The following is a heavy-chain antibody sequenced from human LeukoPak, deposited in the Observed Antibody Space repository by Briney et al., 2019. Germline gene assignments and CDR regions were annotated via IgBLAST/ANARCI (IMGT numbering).Heavy chain of an antibody. J-gene: IGHJ6*03. CDR1: GFTFSSYW. D-gene: IGHD3-9*01. Sequence: GGSLRLSCAASGFTFSSYWMSWVRQAPGKGLEWVANIKQDGSEKYYVDSVKGRFTISRDNAKNSLYLQMNSLRAEDTAVYYCARDARYFDWSPAGYMDVWGKGTTVTVSS. CDR2: IKQDGSEK. V-gene: IGHV3-7*01. CDR3: ARDARYFDWSPAGYMDV.